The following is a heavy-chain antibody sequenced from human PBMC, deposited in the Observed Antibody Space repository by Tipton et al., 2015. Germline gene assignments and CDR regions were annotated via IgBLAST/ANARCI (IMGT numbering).Heavy chain of an antibody. V-gene: IGHV4-39*01. CDR1: GGSINSSSNF. CDR2: IYFRGNT. Sequence: TLSLTCTVSGGSINSSSNFWGWIRQPPGKGLEWIGNIYFRGNTYYNPSLKSRFTISVDTSKNQFSLRLSSVTAADTAVYYCARAPREGFWSGYFDFWGQGALVTVSS. CDR3: ARAPREGFWSGYFDF. J-gene: IGHJ4*02. D-gene: IGHD3-3*01.